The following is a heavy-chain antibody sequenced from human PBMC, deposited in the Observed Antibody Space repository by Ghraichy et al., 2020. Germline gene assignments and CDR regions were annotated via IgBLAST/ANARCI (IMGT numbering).Heavy chain of an antibody. J-gene: IGHJ4*02. V-gene: IGHV4-39*07. Sequence: SQTLSLTCTVSGDSIRSSSKYWGWIRQPPGKGLEWIGSLDYSGSTHYNPSLKSRVTISVDTSKNQFSLNLNSVTAADTAVYYCARHVMGATHLDYWGQGTLVIVSS. CDR1: GDSIRSSSKY. CDR2: LDYSGST. D-gene: IGHD1-26*01. CDR3: ARHVMGATHLDY.